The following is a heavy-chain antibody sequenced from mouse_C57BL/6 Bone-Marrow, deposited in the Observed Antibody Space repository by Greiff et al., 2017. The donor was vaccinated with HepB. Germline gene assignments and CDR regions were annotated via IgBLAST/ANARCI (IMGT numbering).Heavy chain of an antibody. Sequence: VQLQQSGPGLVQPSQTLSITCTVSGFSLTSYGVHWVRQSPGKGLEWLGVIWRGGSTDYNAAFMSRLSITKDNSKSQVFFKMNSLQADDTAIYYCAKNPWNYYAIGYWGQGTSVTVSS. J-gene: IGHJ4*01. CDR1: GFSLTSYG. CDR2: IWRGGST. CDR3: AKNPWNYYAIGY. V-gene: IGHV2-5*01.